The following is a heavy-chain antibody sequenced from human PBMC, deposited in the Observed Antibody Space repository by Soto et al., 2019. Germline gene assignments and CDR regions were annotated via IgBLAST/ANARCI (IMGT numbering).Heavy chain of an antibody. V-gene: IGHV3-48*01. CDR1: GFTFSSYS. D-gene: IGHD6-19*01. CDR2: ISSSSSTI. CDR3: AGYSSGWNFDY. J-gene: IGHJ4*02. Sequence: PGGSLRLSCAASGFTFSSYSMNWVRQAPGKGLEWVSYISSSSSTIYYADSVKGRFTISRDNAKNSLYLQMNSLRAEDTAVYYCAGYSSGWNFDYWGQGTLVTVSS.